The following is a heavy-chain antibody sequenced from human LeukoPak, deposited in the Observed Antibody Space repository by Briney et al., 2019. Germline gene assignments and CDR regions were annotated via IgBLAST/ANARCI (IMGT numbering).Heavy chain of an antibody. CDR1: EYTFIGYY. CDR3: ARVPGYSSSWYDY. V-gene: IGHV1-2*02. J-gene: IGHJ4*02. CDR2: INPNSGGT. Sequence: ASVTVSCKASEYTFIGYYMHWVRPAPGQGLEWMGWINPNSGGTNYAQKFQGRVTMTRDTSISTAYMELSRLRSDDTAVYYCARVPGYSSSWYDYWGQGTMVTVSS. D-gene: IGHD6-13*01.